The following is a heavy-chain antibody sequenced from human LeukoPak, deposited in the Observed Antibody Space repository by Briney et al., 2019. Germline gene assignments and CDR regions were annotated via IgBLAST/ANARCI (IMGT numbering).Heavy chain of an antibody. D-gene: IGHD4-23*01. Sequence: GGSLRLSCAASGFNFSSYGMHWVRQAPGKGLEWVAVIWYDGSNKYYADSVKGRFTISRDNSKNTLYLQMNSLRAEDTAVYYCARTNDYGGNGGIDYWGQGTLVTVSS. V-gene: IGHV3-33*01. CDR2: IWYDGSNK. CDR1: GFNFSSYG. J-gene: IGHJ4*02. CDR3: ARTNDYGGNGGIDY.